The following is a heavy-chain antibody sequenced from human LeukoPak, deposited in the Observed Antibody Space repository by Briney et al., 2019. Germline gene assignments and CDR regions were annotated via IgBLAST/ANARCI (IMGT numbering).Heavy chain of an antibody. CDR2: INGDGSRK. D-gene: IGHD3-3*01. V-gene: IGHV3-43*02. J-gene: IGHJ3*02. Sequence: GGSLRLSRAASGFXLDDYAMHWVRQAPGKGQEWVSDINGDGSRKFFADSVKGRFTISRDNSKNSLYLQMNSLRTEDTALYYCAKDIRTYYDFWSGYADAFEIWGQGTMVTVS. CDR1: GFXLDDYA. CDR3: AKDIRTYYDFWSGYADAFEI.